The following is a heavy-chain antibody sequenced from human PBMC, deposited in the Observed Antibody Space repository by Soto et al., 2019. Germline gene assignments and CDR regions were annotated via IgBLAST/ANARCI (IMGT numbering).Heavy chain of an antibody. CDR3: ARDCSGRSCYERAFDI. Sequence: EVQLVESGGGLVKPGGSLRLSCAASGFTFSSYSMNWVRQAPGKGLEWVSSISSSSSYIYYADSVKGRFTISRDNAKNSLYLQMNSLRAEDTAVYYCARDCSGRSCYERAFDIWGQGTMVTVSS. CDR1: GFTFSSYS. V-gene: IGHV3-21*01. CDR2: ISSSSSYI. D-gene: IGHD2-15*01. J-gene: IGHJ3*02.